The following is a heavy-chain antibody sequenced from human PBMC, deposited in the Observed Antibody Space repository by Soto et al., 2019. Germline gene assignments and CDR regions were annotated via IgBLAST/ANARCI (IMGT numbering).Heavy chain of an antibody. CDR2: ISYDGSNK. CDR3: ARDPSYYYDSSDPEGPFDY. J-gene: IGHJ4*02. CDR1: GFTFSSYA. D-gene: IGHD3-22*01. Sequence: PGGSLRLSCAASGFTFSSYAMHRVRQAPGKGLEWVAVISYDGSNKYYADSVKGRFTISRDNSKNTLYLQMNSLRAEDTAVYYCARDPSYYYDSSDPEGPFDYWGQGTLVTVSS. V-gene: IGHV3-30-3*01.